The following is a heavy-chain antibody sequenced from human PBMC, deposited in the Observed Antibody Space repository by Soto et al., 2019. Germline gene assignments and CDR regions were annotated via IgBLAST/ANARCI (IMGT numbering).Heavy chain of an antibody. J-gene: IGHJ6*02. Sequence: SVKVSCKASGYTFTSYYMHWVRQAPVQGLEWMGIINPSGGSTSYAQKFQGRVTVTRDTSTSTVYMELSGLRSEDTAVYYCARGYYSGYDWFPSYYYGMDVWGQGTTVTVSS. V-gene: IGHV1-46*01. CDR2: INPSGGST. CDR1: GYTFTSYY. CDR3: ARGYYSGYDWFPSYYYGMDV. D-gene: IGHD5-12*01.